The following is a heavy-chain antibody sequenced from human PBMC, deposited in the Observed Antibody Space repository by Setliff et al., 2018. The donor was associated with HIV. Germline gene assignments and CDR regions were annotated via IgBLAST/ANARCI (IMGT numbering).Heavy chain of an antibody. CDR3: ARGREVIRDTYYSYFYMDV. V-gene: IGHV4-34*01. CDR2: LNHSGNT. Sequence: SETLSLTCAVYGETFNGYFWTWIRQSPGKGLEWLGELNHSGNTNQNPSLRSVFTLSVDTSKNQFSLTLNSVTAADTAVYYCARGREVIRDTYYSYFYMDVWSRGTPVTVSS. D-gene: IGHD3-22*01. CDR1: GETFNGYF. J-gene: IGHJ6*04.